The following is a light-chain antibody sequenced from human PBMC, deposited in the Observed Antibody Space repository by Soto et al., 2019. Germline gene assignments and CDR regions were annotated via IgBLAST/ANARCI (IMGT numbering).Light chain of an antibody. V-gene: IGLV2-14*03. CDR2: DVN. CDR1: SSDIGAYNY. Sequence: QSALTQPASVSGSPGQSITISCTGTSSDIGAYNYVSWYQQHPGKAPKLMIYDVNIRPSGVSNRFSGSKSGNTASLTISGLQAKDEADYYCTSWTTSTTMIFGGRTKVTVL. J-gene: IGLJ2*01. CDR3: TSWTTSTTMI.